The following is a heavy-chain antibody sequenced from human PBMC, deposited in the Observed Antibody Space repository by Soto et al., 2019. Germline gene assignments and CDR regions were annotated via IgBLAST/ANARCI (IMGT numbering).Heavy chain of an antibody. CDR1: GFTFSNYA. CDR3: VRDDRWAFDI. D-gene: IGHD3-22*01. J-gene: IGHJ3*02. CDR2: ISIGSGSI. V-gene: IGHV3-48*02. Sequence: EVHLVESGGGLVQPGGSLRVSCAASGFTFSNYAMHWVRQAPGKGLEWVSYISIGSGSIFYADSVKGRFTISRDDAKNSLYLKMNTLRDEDTAVYYCVRDDRWAFDIWGQGTMVTVSS.